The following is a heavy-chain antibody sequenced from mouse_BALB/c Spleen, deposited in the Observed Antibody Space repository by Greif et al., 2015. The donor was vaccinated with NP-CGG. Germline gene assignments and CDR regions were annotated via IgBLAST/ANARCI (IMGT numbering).Heavy chain of an antibody. Sequence: VQGVESGPGLVAPSQSLSITCTVSGFSLSRYSVHWVRQPPGKGLEWLGMIWGGGSTDYNSALKSRLSISKDNSKSQVFLKMNSLQTDDTAMYYCARHQFTTTAPGFAYWGQGTLVTVSA. J-gene: IGHJ3*01. CDR2: IWGGGST. CDR1: GFSLSRYS. CDR3: ARHQFTTTAPGFAY. D-gene: IGHD1-2*01. V-gene: IGHV2-6-4*01.